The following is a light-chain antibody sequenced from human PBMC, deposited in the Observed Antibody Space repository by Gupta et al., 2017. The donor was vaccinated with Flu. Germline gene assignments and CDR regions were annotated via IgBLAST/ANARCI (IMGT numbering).Light chain of an antibody. J-gene: IGKJ4*01. Sequence: EIVMTQSPATPSVPPGERATLSCRASQSVSSNLAWYQQNPGQAPRPLTDGASTRATGIPARFRGSGSGTECTRTISSLQSEDFAVYYCQQYNKGTPRTCGEGTKLEIK. V-gene: IGKV3-15*01. CDR2: GAS. CDR1: QSVSSN. CDR3: QQYNKGTPRT.